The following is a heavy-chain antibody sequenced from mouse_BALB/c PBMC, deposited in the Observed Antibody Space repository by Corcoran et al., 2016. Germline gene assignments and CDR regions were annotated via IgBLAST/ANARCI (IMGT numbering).Heavy chain of an antibody. V-gene: IGHV9-3*02. CDR2: INTNTGEP. Sequence: QIQLVQSGPEMKKHGETVKISCKASGYTYTNYGMNWVKKAPGKGLKWMGWINTNTGEPTYVEEIKGRFALSLETSASTAYLQINNLKNEDTATYFCARWWISILYPIDYLGQGTSVTVSS. CDR1: GYTYTNYG. J-gene: IGHJ4*01. CDR3: ARWWISILYPIDY. D-gene: IGHD1-1*02.